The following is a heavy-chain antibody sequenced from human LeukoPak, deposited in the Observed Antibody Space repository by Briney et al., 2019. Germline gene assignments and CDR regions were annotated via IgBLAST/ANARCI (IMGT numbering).Heavy chain of an antibody. D-gene: IGHD6-6*01. CDR3: ARSIAKGDSFDP. CDR2: IYYSGST. V-gene: IGHV4-59*08. Sequence: TSETLSLTCTVSGGSISSYYWSWIRQPPGKGLEWIGYIYYSGSTNYNPSLKSRVTISVDTSKNQFSLKLSSVTAADTAVYYCARSIAKGDSFDPWGQGTLVTVSS. J-gene: IGHJ5*02. CDR1: GGSISSYY.